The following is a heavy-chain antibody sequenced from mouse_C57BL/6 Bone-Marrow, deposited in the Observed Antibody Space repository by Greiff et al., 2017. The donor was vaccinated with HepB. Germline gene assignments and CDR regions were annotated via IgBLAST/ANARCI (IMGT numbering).Heavy chain of an antibody. CDR1: GFSLTSYA. CDR2: IWPGGGP. D-gene: IGHD1-1*01. Sequence: VKLVESGPGLVAPSQSLSITCTVSGFSLTSYAISWVRQPPGKGLEWLGVIWPGGGPNYNSPLKSRLSISKDNSKSQVFLKMNRLQTDDTARYYCARDYTTVVEGYWYFDVWGRGTTVTVSS. J-gene: IGHJ1*03. CDR3: ARDYTTVVEGYWYFDV. V-gene: IGHV2-9-1*01.